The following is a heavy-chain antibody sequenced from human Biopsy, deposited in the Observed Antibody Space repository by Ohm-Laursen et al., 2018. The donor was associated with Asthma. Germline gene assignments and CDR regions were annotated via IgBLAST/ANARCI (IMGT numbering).Heavy chain of an antibody. CDR3: AKYSVFYYRGGNDY. V-gene: IGHV3-53*01. CDR2: IYSGGTS. D-gene: IGHD1-26*01. CDR1: GFAVSRDH. Sequence: SLRLSCAASGFAVSRDHMFWVRQAPGKGLEWVSVIYSGGTSHTADSVRGRFTISRDNAKNTVYLQMNSLRAEDSAIYYCAKYSVFYYRGGNDYWGQGIVVTASS. J-gene: IGHJ4*02.